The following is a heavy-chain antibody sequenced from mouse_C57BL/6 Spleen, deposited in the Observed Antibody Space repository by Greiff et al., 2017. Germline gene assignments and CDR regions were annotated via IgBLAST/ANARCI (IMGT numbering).Heavy chain of an antibody. CDR3: AIDGSSNYFDY. D-gene: IGHD1-1*01. Sequence: QVQLQQPGAELVKPGASVKVSCKASGYTFTSYWMHWVKQRPGQGLEWIERIHPSDSDTNYNQKFKGKATLTVDKSSSTAYMQLSSLTSEDSAVYYCAIDGSSNYFDYWGQGTTLTVSS. CDR1: GYTFTSYW. V-gene: IGHV1-74*01. CDR2: IHPSDSDT. J-gene: IGHJ2*01.